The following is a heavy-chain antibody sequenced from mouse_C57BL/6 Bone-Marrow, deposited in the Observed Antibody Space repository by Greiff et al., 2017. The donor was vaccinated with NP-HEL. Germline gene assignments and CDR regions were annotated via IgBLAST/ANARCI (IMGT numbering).Heavy chain of an antibody. CDR1: GYAFSSSR. Sequence: VQLQQSGPELVKPGASVKISCKASGYAFSSSRMNWVKQRPGKGLEWIGRIYPGDGDTNYNGKFKGKATLTVDKSSSTAYMQLSSLTSEDSAVYFCARGKGFAYWGQGTLVTVSA. V-gene: IGHV1-82*01. CDR3: ARGKGFAY. J-gene: IGHJ3*01. CDR2: IYPGDGDT.